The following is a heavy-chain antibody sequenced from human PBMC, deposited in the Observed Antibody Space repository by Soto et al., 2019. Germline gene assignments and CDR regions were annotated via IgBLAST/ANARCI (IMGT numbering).Heavy chain of an antibody. V-gene: IGHV1-18*01. CDR3: ARLNGYSTGWSAT. D-gene: IGHD2-8*02. J-gene: IGHJ5*02. CDR2: ISTFNGNA. CDR1: GYTFSSYG. Sequence: QVHLVQSGAEVKKPGASVKVSCKTSGYTFSSYGIMWVRQAPGQGLECMGWISTFNGNAHYAQNLQDRVTMTTDTSTSTVYLELTSLTSDDTGVYYCARLNGYSTGWSATWGQGPLVTVSS.